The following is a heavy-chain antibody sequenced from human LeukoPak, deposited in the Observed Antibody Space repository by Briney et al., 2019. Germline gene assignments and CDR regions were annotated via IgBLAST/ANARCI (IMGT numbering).Heavy chain of an antibody. CDR3: ARVASRDGPGIRYFDWLSHDY. CDR1: GGTFSSYA. D-gene: IGHD3-9*01. V-gene: IGHV1-69*13. Sequence: SVKVSCKASGGTFSSYAISWVRQAPGQGLEWMGGIIPIFGTANYAQKFQGRVTITADESTSTAYMELSSLRSVDTAVYYCARVASRDGPGIRYFDWLSHDYWGQGTLVTVSS. CDR2: IIPIFGTA. J-gene: IGHJ4*02.